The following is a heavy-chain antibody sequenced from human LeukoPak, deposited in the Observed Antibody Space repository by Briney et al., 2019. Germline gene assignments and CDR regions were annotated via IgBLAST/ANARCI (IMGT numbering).Heavy chain of an antibody. CDR1: GFTFSSYG. Sequence: GGSLRLSCAASGFTFSSYGMHWVRQAPGKGLEWVAFIRYDGSNKYYADSVKGRFTISRDNAKNSLYLQMNSLRAEDTAVYYCARDLYDYVWGSYSLDYWGQGTLVTVSS. CDR3: ARDLYDYVWGSYSLDY. CDR2: IRYDGSNK. J-gene: IGHJ4*02. D-gene: IGHD3-16*01. V-gene: IGHV3-30*02.